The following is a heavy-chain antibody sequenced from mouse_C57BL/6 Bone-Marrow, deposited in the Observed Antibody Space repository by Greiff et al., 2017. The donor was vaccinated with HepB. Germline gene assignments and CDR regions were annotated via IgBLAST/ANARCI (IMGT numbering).Heavy chain of an antibody. CDR1: GYTFTSYW. CDR3: ASYGRGDY. CDR2: IDPSDSYT. D-gene: IGHD1-1*01. V-gene: IGHV1-59*01. Sequence: QVQLQQPGAELVRPGTSVKLSCKASGYTFTSYWMHWVKQRPGQGLEWIGVIDPSDSYTNYNQKFKGKATLTVDTSSSTAYMQLSSLTSEDSAVYYCASYGRGDYWGQGTTLTVSS. J-gene: IGHJ2*01.